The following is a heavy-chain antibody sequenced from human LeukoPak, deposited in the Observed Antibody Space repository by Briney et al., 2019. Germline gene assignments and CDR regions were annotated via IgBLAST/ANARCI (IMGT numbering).Heavy chain of an antibody. D-gene: IGHD6-13*01. CDR2: IKQDGSER. CDR3: ARDGVSGYTTSWYDY. V-gene: IGHV3-7*01. Sequence: GGSLRLSCAASGFTFSNYWMSWVRQAPGRGLEWVANIKQDGSERYYVDSVKGRFTVSRDNAKNSLYLQMNSLRAEDTAVYSCARDGVSGYTTSWYDYWGQVTLVPVSS. CDR1: GFTFSNYW. J-gene: IGHJ4*02.